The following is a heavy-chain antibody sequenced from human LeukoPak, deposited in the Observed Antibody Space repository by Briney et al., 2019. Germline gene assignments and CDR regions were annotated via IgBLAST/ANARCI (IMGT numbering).Heavy chain of an antibody. CDR3: AREVGATDDY. V-gene: IGHV3-21*01. CDR2: ISGSSTYI. J-gene: IGHJ4*02. D-gene: IGHD1-26*01. Sequence: PGESLRLSCAASGFTFSSYNMNWVRQAPGKGPEWVSSISGSSTYIYYADSVRGRFTISRDNAKNSLFLHMNSLRAEDTAVYYCAREVGATDDYWGQGTLVTVSS. CDR1: GFTFSSYN.